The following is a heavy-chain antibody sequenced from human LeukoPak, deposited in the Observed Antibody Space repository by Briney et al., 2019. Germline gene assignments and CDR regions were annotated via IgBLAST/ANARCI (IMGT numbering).Heavy chain of an antibody. CDR1: GFTFSSYW. D-gene: IGHD6-6*01. J-gene: IGHJ4*02. CDR3: ARGGVYSTSAVDY. V-gene: IGHV3-74*01. CDR2: INTDGSST. Sequence: PGGSLRLSCAASGFTFSSYWMNWLRQPPGKGLLWVSRINTDGSSTTYADSVKGRFTISRDNAKNTLYLQMNSLRAEDTAVYYCARGGVYSTSAVDYWGQGTLVTVSS.